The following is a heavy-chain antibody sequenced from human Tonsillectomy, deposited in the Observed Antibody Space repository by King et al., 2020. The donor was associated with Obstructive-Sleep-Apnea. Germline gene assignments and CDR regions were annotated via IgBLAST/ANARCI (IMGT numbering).Heavy chain of an antibody. Sequence: QLVQSGDEVKKPGASVKVSCKISGYTLTELSMHWVRQAPGKGLEWMGGFDPENGETFYAQNFQGRVIMTEDTSTDTAYMELSSLRSEDTAVYFCAGRGYAKYYFDYWGQGTLVTVSS. CDR1: GYTLTELS. CDR2: FDPENGET. CDR3: AGRGYAKYYFDY. J-gene: IGHJ4*02. D-gene: IGHD3-22*01. V-gene: IGHV1-24*01.